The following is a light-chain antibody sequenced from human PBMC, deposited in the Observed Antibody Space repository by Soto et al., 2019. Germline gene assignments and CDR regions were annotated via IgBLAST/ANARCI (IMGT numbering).Light chain of an antibody. CDR3: RSDTIGTTFGNV. CDR1: SSDIGAYNS. CDR2: EVS. J-gene: IGLJ1*01. Sequence: QSVLTQPASVSGSPGQSITISCTGTSSDIGAYNSVSWYQQYPGKAPKLVIFEVSHRPSGVSNRFSGSKSGNTASLTVSGLQAGDEADYYCRSDTIGTTFGNVFGTGTKVTVL. V-gene: IGLV2-14*01.